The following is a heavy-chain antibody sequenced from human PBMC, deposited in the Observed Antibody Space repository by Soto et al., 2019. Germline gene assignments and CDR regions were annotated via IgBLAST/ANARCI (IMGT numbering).Heavy chain of an antibody. J-gene: IGHJ6*02. CDR1: GGTFSRYS. CDR3: ASSHIAAAPYGMDV. D-gene: IGHD6-13*01. Sequence: GASVKVSCKASGGTFSRYSITWVRQAPGHGLEWIGRIIPIFGIASYAQKFQGRVTITADESTSTAYMELSSLRSDDTAVYYCASSHIAAAPYGMDVWGQGTTVTVSS. CDR2: IIPIFGIA. V-gene: IGHV1-69*02.